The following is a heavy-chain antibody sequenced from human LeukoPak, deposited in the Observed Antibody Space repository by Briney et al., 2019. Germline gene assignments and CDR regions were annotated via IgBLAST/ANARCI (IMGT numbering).Heavy chain of an antibody. J-gene: IGHJ4*02. CDR3: ARDRKYGSETLRRLDY. D-gene: IGHD3-10*01. Sequence: SETLSLTCTVSGGSISSDDYYWSWIRQPPGKGLEWIGYISYSGNAYYNPSLKSRVTISVDTSKNQFSLRLSSVTVADSAVYYCARDRKYGSETLRRLDYWGQGTLVTVSS. V-gene: IGHV4-30-4*01. CDR1: GGSISSDDYY. CDR2: ISYSGNA.